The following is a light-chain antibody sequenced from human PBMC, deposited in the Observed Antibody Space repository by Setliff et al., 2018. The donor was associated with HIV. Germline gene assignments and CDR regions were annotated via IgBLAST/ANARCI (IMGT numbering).Light chain of an antibody. CDR3: SSYTGSSTYV. V-gene: IGLV2-14*03. Sequence: ALTQPASVSGSPGQSITISCTGTSSDVGGYNYVSWYQQHPGKAPKLMIYDVSNRPSGVSNRFSGSKSGNTTSLTISGLQAEDEADYYCSSYTGSSTYVFGTGTKVTVL. CDR1: SSDVGGYNY. J-gene: IGLJ1*01. CDR2: DVS.